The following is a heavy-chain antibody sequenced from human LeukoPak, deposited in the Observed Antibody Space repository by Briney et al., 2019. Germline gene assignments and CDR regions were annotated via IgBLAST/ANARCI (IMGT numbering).Heavy chain of an antibody. Sequence: VASVKVSCKASGYTFTSYGISWVRQAPGQGLEWMGWISAYNGNTNYAQKLQGRVTMTTDTSTSTAYMELRSLRSDDTAVYYCARQGGYYYDSSGYPHAFDIWGQGTMVTVSS. J-gene: IGHJ3*02. D-gene: IGHD3-22*01. CDR3: ARQGGYYYDSSGYPHAFDI. CDR1: GYTFTSYG. V-gene: IGHV1-18*01. CDR2: ISAYNGNT.